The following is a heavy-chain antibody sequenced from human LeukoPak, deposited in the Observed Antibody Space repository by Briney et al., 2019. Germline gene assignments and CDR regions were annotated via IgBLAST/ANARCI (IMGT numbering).Heavy chain of an antibody. CDR1: GFTLSSYS. J-gene: IGHJ6*02. V-gene: IGHV3-21*01. D-gene: IGHD6-25*01. CDR3: ARDGGRMDV. CDR2: ISSSSSYI. Sequence: TGGSLRPSCAPSGFTLSSYSMNWVRQAPGKGLEWVSTISSSSSYIYYADSVKGRFTMPRDNAKNSLYLQMNSLRAEDTAVYYCARDGGRMDVWGQGTTVTVSS.